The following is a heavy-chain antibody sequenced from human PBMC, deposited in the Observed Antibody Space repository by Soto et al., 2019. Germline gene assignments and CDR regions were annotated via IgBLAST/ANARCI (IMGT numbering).Heavy chain of an antibody. Sequence: QITLKESGPTLVKPTQTLTLTCTFSGFSLSTSGVGVGWIRQPPGKALEWLALIYWDDDKRYSPSLKSRLTITKDTSKNQVVLTMTNMDPVHTATYYCAHISYYDSSGYYRKNFDYWVQGTLVTVSS. D-gene: IGHD3-22*01. CDR1: GFSLSTSGVG. V-gene: IGHV2-5*02. CDR3: AHISYYDSSGYYRKNFDY. J-gene: IGHJ4*02. CDR2: IYWDDDK.